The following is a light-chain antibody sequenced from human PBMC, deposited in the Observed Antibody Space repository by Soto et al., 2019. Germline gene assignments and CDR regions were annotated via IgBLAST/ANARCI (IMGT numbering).Light chain of an antibody. CDR2: DAS. V-gene: IGKV3-11*01. CDR3: QQRSNWLWT. J-gene: IGKJ1*01. CDR1: QSVSSY. Sequence: EIVLTQSPATLSLSPGERATLSCRASQSVSSYLAWYQQKPDQAPRLLIYDASNRATGIPARFSGSGSGTDFTLTISSLDPEDFAVYYCQQRSNWLWTFGQGTKVEI.